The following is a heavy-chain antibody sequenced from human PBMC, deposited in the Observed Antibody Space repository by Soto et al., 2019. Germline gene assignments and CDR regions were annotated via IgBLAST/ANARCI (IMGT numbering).Heavy chain of an antibody. CDR2: SIPIFRTA. J-gene: IGHJ6*01. Sequence: QVQLVQSGAEVKKPGSSVKVSCKASGGTFSSYSISWVRQAPGQGLEWMGGSIPIFRTANYAQKFQGRVTSTADESTSTVYMELSSLRSEDTAVYYCARRGQHRKASYNYEMDVWGQGTTVSVSS. CDR1: GGTFSSYS. CDR3: ARRGQHRKASYNYEMDV. D-gene: IGHD6-13*01. V-gene: IGHV1-69*01.